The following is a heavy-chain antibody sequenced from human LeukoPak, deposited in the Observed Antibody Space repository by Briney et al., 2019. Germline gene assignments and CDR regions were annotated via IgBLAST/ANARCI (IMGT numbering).Heavy chain of an antibody. CDR1: GYPFVGNY. Sequence: ASVKVSCKASGYPFVGNYLHWERQAPGQGLKWMGWINPNSGGTHYAQKFQGRVTMTRDTSLSTAYMDLSILRYDDTAVYYCARDFMVRGVTTPDFWGQGTLVTVSS. CDR3: ARDFMVRGVTTPDF. CDR2: INPNSGGT. D-gene: IGHD3-10*01. J-gene: IGHJ4*02. V-gene: IGHV1-2*02.